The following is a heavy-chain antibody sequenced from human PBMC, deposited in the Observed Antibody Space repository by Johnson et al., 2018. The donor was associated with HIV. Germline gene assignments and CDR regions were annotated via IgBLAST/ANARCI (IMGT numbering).Heavy chain of an antibody. CDR3: AKGGVAAAKGAFDI. CDR1: GFTFDDYT. Sequence: VQLVESGGGLVQPGRSLRLSCAASGFTFDDYTMHWVRQAPGKGLEWVSLSSWDGGSTYYADSVKGRFTISSDNSKNSLYLQMNSLRTEDTALYHCAKGGVAAAKGAFDIWGQGTMVTVSS. CDR2: SSWDGGST. J-gene: IGHJ3*02. D-gene: IGHD6-25*01. V-gene: IGHV3-43*01.